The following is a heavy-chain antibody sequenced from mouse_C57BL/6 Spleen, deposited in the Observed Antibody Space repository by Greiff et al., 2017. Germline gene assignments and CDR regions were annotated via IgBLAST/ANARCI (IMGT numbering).Heavy chain of an antibody. Sequence: EVKVEESGGGLVKPGGSLKLSCAASGFTFSSYTMSWVRQTPEKRLEWVATISGGGGNTYYPDSVKGRFTISRDNAKNTLYLQMSSLRSEDTALYYCARHRGGTLYYAMDYWGQGTSVTVSS. D-gene: IGHD1-1*01. CDR1: GFTFSSYT. CDR3: ARHRGGTLYYAMDY. J-gene: IGHJ4*01. V-gene: IGHV5-9*01. CDR2: ISGGGGNT.